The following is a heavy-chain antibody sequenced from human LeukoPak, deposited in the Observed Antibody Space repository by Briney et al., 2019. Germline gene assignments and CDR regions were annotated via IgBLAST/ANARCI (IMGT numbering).Heavy chain of an antibody. D-gene: IGHD5-18*01. CDR1: GYTFTGYY. CDR2: INPNSGGT. CDR3: ARAPSGYSYGSKYYYYYYMDV. J-gene: IGHJ6*03. V-gene: IGHV1-2*02. Sequence: ASVTVSCKASGYTFTGYYMHWVRQAPGQGLEWMGWINPNSGGTNYAQKFQGRVTMTRDTSISTAYMELSRLRSDDTAVYYCARAPSGYSYGSKYYYYYYMDVWGKGTTVTVSS.